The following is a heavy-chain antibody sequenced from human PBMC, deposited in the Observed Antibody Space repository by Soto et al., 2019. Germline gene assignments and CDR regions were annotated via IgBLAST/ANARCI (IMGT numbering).Heavy chain of an antibody. CDR3: ARFPRTYYDILTGYFDY. CDR2: IYPGDSDT. D-gene: IGHD3-9*01. V-gene: IGHV5-51*01. J-gene: IGHJ4*02. CDR1: GYSFTSYW. Sequence: LRESLKISCKGSGYSFTSYWIGWVPQMPGKGLEWMGIIYPGDSDTRYNPSFQGQVTISADKSISTAYLQWSSLKASDTAMYYCARFPRTYYDILTGYFDYWGQGTLVTVSS.